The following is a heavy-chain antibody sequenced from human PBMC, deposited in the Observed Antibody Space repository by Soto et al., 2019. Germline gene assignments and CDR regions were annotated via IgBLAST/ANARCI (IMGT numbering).Heavy chain of an antibody. D-gene: IGHD7-27*01. Sequence: QVQLQESGPGLVKPSETLSLTCTVSGGSISSYYWSWIRQPPGKGLEWIGYIYYSGCTNYNPSLKSRVNISVDTSKTQFSLKLTTVTAADTAVYYCARRWGTSFDFWGQGTLVTVSS. V-gene: IGHV4-59*01. J-gene: IGHJ4*02. CDR3: ARRWGTSFDF. CDR1: GGSISSYY. CDR2: IYYSGCT.